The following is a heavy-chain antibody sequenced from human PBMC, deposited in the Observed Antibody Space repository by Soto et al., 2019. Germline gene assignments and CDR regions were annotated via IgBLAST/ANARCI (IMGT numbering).Heavy chain of an antibody. J-gene: IGHJ4*02. D-gene: IGHD3-22*01. CDR2: IYYSGST. V-gene: IGHV4-59*01. CDR3: ARGGLNYYDSSGYPGLGY. Sequence: PSETLSLTCTVSGGSISSYYWSWIRQPPGKGLEWIGYIYYSGSTNYNPSLKSRVTISVDTSKNQFSLKLSSVTAADTAVYYCARGGLNYYDSSGYPGLGYWGQGTLVTVSS. CDR1: GGSISSYY.